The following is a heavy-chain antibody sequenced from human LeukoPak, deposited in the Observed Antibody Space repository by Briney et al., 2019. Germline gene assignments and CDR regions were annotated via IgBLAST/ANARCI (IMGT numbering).Heavy chain of an antibody. Sequence: PGGSLRLSCAASGFAFSNAWMSWVRQAPGKGLEWVGRIKSKTDGGTTDYAAPVKGRFTISRDDSKNTLYLQMNSLKTEDTAVYYCTTEVSVVAAPAGAFDIWGQGTMVTVSS. CDR1: GFAFSNAW. CDR2: IKSKTDGGTT. V-gene: IGHV3-15*01. CDR3: TTEVSVVAAPAGAFDI. D-gene: IGHD2-15*01. J-gene: IGHJ3*02.